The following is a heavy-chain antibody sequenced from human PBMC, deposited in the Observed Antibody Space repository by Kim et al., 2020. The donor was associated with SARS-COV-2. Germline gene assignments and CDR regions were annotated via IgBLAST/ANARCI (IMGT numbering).Heavy chain of an antibody. J-gene: IGHJ4*02. V-gene: IGHV3-48*02. CDR3: ARGSGAGAFLTNF. D-gene: IGHD3-3*01. Sequence: YADSVKGRFTISRDNAKNSLYLQMNGLRDEDRAVYYCARGSGAGAFLTNFWGQGTLVTVSS.